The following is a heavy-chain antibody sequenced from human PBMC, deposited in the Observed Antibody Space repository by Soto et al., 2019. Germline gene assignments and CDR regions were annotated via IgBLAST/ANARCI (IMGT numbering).Heavy chain of an antibody. CDR3: ARALSSRIFRGMLLIPAARGLDP. V-gene: IGHV4-30-4*01. Sequence: QVQLQESGPGLVKPSQTLSLTCTVAGGSFSSGDDYWSWIRQPPGKGLEWIGYINYRGSTYYNPSLKSRVSISVDTSKTQFSLKLSSVTAADTAVYYCARALSSRIFRGMLLIPAARGLDPWGQGTLVTVSS. CDR1: GGSFSSGDDY. J-gene: IGHJ5*02. D-gene: IGHD2-2*01. CDR2: INYRGST.